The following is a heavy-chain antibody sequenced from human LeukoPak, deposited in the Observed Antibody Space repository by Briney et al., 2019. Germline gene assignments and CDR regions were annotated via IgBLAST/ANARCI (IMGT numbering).Heavy chain of an antibody. Sequence: PGGSLRLSCAASGFTFSSYAMHWVRQAPGKGLEYVSAISSNGGSTYYANSVKGRFTISRDNSKNTLYLQMNSLRAEDTAVYYCAKMGKTENHYGSGRFSYYYYMDVWGKGTTVTISS. D-gene: IGHD3-10*01. CDR3: AKMGKTENHYGSGRFSYYYYMDV. CDR2: ISSNGGST. CDR1: GFTFSSYA. V-gene: IGHV3-64*01. J-gene: IGHJ6*03.